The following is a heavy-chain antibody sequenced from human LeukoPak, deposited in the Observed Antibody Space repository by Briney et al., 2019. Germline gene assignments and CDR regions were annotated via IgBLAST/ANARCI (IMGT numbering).Heavy chain of an antibody. CDR3: AKDLWGITMIVGGGVDY. CDR1: GFTFSSYA. D-gene: IGHD3-22*01. CDR2: ISGSGGST. Sequence: TGGSLRLSCAASGFTFSSYAMSWVRQAPGKGLEWVSAISGSGGSTYYADSVKGRFTISRDNSKNTLYLQMNSLRAEDTAVYYCAKDLWGITMIVGGGVDYWGQGTLVTVSS. V-gene: IGHV3-23*01. J-gene: IGHJ4*02.